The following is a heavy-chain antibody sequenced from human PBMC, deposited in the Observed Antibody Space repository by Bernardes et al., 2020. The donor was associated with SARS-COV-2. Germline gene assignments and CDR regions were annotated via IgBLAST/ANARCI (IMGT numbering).Heavy chain of an antibody. D-gene: IGHD3-3*01. V-gene: IGHV1-24*01. Sequence: SVKVACKVSGYTLTEISLHGVRQAPGRGLDWMGWFDPEEDETLYAQNFQDRITMTEDTSTDTAYMELNILRSEDTAVYFCATGPSILAGLDVWGQGTSVTVSS. CDR3: ATGPSILAGLDV. J-gene: IGHJ6*02. CDR2: FDPEEDET. CDR1: GYTLTEIS.